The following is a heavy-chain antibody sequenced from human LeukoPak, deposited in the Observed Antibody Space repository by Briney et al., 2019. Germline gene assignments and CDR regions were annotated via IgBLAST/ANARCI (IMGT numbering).Heavy chain of an antibody. CDR2: LYLGGTT. J-gene: IGHJ4*02. CDR3: AGLEGRYSTDWFYFFDY. Sequence: SGTLSLTCIVSGGSISSLNLWSWLRQPPGKGLEWIGELYLGGTTNFNPSLKSRVTILIDKSKNQLSLQLTSVTAADTAVYYCAGLEGRYSTDWFYFFDYWGQGALVTVSS. D-gene: IGHD6-19*01. CDR1: GGSISSLNL. V-gene: IGHV4-4*02.